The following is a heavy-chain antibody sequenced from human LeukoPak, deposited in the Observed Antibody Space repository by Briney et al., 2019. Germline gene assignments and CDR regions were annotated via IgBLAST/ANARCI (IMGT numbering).Heavy chain of an antibody. Sequence: GASVKVSCKAAGGTFSSYAISWVRQAPGQGLEWMGGIIPIFGTANYAQKVQGRVTITADESTSTAYMELSSLRSEDTAVYYCARDEYRGGVPAARYGMDVWGQGTTVTVSS. J-gene: IGHJ6*02. CDR2: IIPIFGTA. CDR3: ARDEYRGGVPAARYGMDV. CDR1: GGTFSSYA. V-gene: IGHV1-69*13. D-gene: IGHD2-2*01.